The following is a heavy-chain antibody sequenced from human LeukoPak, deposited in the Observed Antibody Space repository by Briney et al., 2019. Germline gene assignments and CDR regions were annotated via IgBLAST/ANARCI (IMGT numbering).Heavy chain of an antibody. CDR1: GGTFSSYA. CDR2: IIPIFGTA. Sequence: HGSSVKVSCKASGGTFSSYAISWVRQAPGQGLEWRGGIIPIFGTANYAQKFQGRVTITADESTSTAYMELSSLRSEDTAVYYCARGTRVIIDYYYGMDVWGKGTTVTVSS. CDR3: ARGTRVIIDYYYGMDV. V-gene: IGHV1-69*01. D-gene: IGHD3-10*01. J-gene: IGHJ6*04.